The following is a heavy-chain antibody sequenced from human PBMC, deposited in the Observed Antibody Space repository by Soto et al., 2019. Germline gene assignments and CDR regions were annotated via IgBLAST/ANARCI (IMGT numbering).Heavy chain of an antibody. D-gene: IGHD4-17*01. CDR1: GFTFDDYT. CDR3: AKDRATVTTDYYYGMDV. J-gene: IGHJ6*02. Sequence: GGSLRLSCAASGFTFDDYTMHWVRQAPGKGLEWVSLISRDGGSTYYADSVKGRFTISRDNSKNSLYLQMNSLRTEDTALYYCAKDRATVTTDYYYGMDVWGQGTTVTVSS. V-gene: IGHV3-43*01. CDR2: ISRDGGST.